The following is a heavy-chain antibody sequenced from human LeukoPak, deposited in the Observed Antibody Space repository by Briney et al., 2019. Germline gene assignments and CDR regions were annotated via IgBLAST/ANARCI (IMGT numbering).Heavy chain of an antibody. J-gene: IGHJ4*02. CDR3: ARDLARNYYDSSGYYPAPRFGDY. Sequence: ASVKVSCKASGYTFTGYYMHWVRQAPGQGLEWMGWINPNSGGTNYAQKLQGRVTMTTGTSTSTAYMELRSLRSDDTAVYYCARDLARNYYDSSGYYPAPRFGDYWGQGTLVTVSS. CDR2: INPNSGGT. CDR1: GYTFTGYY. D-gene: IGHD3-22*01. V-gene: IGHV1-2*02.